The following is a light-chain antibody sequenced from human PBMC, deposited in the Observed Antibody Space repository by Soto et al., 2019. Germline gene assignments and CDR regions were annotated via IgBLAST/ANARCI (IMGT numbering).Light chain of an antibody. V-gene: IGLV2-14*03. J-gene: IGLJ2*01. CDR1: SSDVVGYNF. CDR2: DVS. Sequence: QSALTQPASVSGSPGQSIPISCTGTSSDVVGYNFVSWYQHHPAKAPKLMIYDVSNRPSGVSNRFSGSKSGNTASLTISGLQAEDEAHYYCSSFTGSDTLVVFGGGTKVTVL. CDR3: SSFTGSDTLVV.